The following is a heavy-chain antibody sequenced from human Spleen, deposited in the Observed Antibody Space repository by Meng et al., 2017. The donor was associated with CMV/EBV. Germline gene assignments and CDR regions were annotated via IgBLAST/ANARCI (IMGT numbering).Heavy chain of an antibody. D-gene: IGHD6-19*01. J-gene: IGHJ6*02. CDR1: GESFSGYY. CDR3: ARDRLAGYSSGWYYYGMDV. V-gene: IGHV4-34*01. CDR2: IYHSGST. Sequence: SETLSLTCAVYGESFSGYYWSWIRQPPGKALEWIGGIYHSGSTNYNPSLKSRVTISVDTSKKQFSLKLSSVTAADAAVYYCARDRLAGYSSGWYYYGMDVWGQGTTVTVSS.